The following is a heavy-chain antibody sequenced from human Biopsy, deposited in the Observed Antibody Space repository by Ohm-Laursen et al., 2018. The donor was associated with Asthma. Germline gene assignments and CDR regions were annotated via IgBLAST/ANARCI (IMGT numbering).Heavy chain of an antibody. Sequence: ASVKVSCKTSGYTFIGYHIHWVRQAPGQGLEWMGRINSNSGGTNYAQKFQGRVTMTSDTSISTAYMELSRLRSDATALYYCARGQKSPGDRWFDPWGQGTLVTVSS. D-gene: IGHD7-27*01. CDR2: INSNSGGT. CDR1: GYTFIGYH. J-gene: IGHJ5*02. CDR3: ARGQKSPGDRWFDP. V-gene: IGHV1-2*06.